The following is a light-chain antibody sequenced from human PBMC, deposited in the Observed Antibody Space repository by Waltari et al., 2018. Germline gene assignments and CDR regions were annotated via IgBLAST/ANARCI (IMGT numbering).Light chain of an antibody. CDR1: SSNLASNS. CDR3: ATWDDSLGGLWV. Sequence: QSVLTQPPSASGTPGQRVTISCSGRSSNLASNSVPWYQQLPGTAPKLLIYGNNPRPSGVPDRFSGSKSGTSASLAISGLRSDDEADYYCATWDDSLGGLWVFGGGTKLTVL. V-gene: IGLV1-47*01. CDR2: GNN. J-gene: IGLJ3*02.